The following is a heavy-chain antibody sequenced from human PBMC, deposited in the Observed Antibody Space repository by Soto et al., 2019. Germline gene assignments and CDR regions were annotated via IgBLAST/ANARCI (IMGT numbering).Heavy chain of an antibody. CDR3: ARDTYLPPSPYGMDV. Sequence: ASVKVSCKASGYTFTSYYMHWVRQAPGQGLEWMGIINPSGGSTSYAQKFQGRVTMTRDTSTSTVYMELSSLRSEDTAVYYCARDTYLPPSPYGMDVWGQGTTVTVSS. D-gene: IGHD2-21*01. J-gene: IGHJ6*02. CDR1: GYTFTSYY. CDR2: INPSGGST. V-gene: IGHV1-46*01.